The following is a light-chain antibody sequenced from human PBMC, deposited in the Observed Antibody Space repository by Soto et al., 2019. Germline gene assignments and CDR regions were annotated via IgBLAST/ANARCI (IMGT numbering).Light chain of an antibody. Sequence: EIVLTQSPATLSLSPGERATLSCRASQSISSYLAWYQQKPDQAPRLLIYDASNRATGIPARFSGSGSGTDFTLTISSQEPEDFAVYYCHQRSTWPFTFGHGTKVDIK. CDR2: DAS. CDR3: HQRSTWPFT. J-gene: IGKJ3*01. CDR1: QSISSY. V-gene: IGKV3-11*01.